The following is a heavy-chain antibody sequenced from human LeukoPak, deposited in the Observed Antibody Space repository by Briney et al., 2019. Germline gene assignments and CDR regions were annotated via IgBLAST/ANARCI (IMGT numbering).Heavy chain of an antibody. V-gene: IGHV3-33*01. D-gene: IGHD1-26*01. CDR3: ARGGWEQNQDAFDI. Sequence: GGSLRLSCAASGFTFSSYGMHWVRQAPGKGLEWVAVKWYDGSDKYYTDSVKGRFTISRDNSKNTLDLQMNSLRAEDTAVYYCARGGWEQNQDAFDIWGQGTMVTVSS. J-gene: IGHJ3*02. CDR2: KWYDGSDK. CDR1: GFTFSSYG.